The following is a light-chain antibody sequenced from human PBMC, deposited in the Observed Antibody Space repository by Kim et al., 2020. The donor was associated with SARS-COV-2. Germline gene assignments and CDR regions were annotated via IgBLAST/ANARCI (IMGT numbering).Light chain of an antibody. Sequence: PGKTARITCGGNNIGTKSVHWYQQKPGQGPVLVISYDRDRPSGIPERISGSNSGNTATLIISRVEAGDEADYYCQVWDNYSDHVVFGGGTQLTVL. CDR3: QVWDNYSDHVV. V-gene: IGLV3-21*04. CDR2: YDR. J-gene: IGLJ2*01. CDR1: NIGTKS.